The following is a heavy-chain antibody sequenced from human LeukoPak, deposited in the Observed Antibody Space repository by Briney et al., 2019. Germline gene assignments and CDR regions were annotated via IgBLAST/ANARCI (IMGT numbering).Heavy chain of an antibody. V-gene: IGHV1-2*02. CDR2: INPQSGGT. CDR3: ARSASGSYWNFQH. J-gene: IGHJ1*01. Sequence: ASVKVSCKTSGYTFTAYYLHWVRQAPGQGLEYMGWINPQSGGTNNAQKFQGRVTMTRGTSISTAYMDLSRLKSDDAAVYYCARSASGSYWNFQHWGQGTLVTVSS. D-gene: IGHD1-26*01. CDR1: GYTFTAYY.